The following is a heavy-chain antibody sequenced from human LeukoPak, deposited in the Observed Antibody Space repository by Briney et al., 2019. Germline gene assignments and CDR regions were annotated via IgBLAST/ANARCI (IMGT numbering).Heavy chain of an antibody. D-gene: IGHD1-26*01. J-gene: IGHJ4*02. Sequence: GGSLRLSCAASGFTFSSYAMSRVRQAPGKGLEWVAVTSPDEGLKFYGDSVKGRFTISRDNSKNTMYLQMNNLREEDTAVYYCTRDPILGAPDYFDYWGQGTLVTVSS. CDR3: TRDPILGAPDYFDY. CDR2: TSPDEGLK. CDR1: GFTFSSYA. V-gene: IGHV3-30*04.